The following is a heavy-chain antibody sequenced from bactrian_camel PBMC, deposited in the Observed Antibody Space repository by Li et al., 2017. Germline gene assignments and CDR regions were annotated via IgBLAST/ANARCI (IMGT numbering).Heavy chain of an antibody. CDR1: GLTSSNNC. D-gene: IGHD3*01. CDR3: AADTSPLLCNTVIYNPDLKDFLD. V-gene: IGHV3S53*01. CDR2: IDSNGAT. Sequence: VQLVESGGGSVQTGGSLLLSCAVSGLTSSNNCMSWFRQAPGKKRGGVATIDSNGATTYTSYVKGRFTIARDNTQNTMSLQMHSLKPEDTAMYYCAADTSPLLCNTVIYNPDLKDFLDWGQGTQVTVS. J-gene: IGHJ4*01.